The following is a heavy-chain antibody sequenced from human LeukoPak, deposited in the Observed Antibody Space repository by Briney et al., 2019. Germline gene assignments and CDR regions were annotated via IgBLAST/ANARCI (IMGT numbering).Heavy chain of an antibody. D-gene: IGHD2-15*01. CDR1: GFTFSSSW. CDR2: IKQDGSEK. Sequence: PGGSLRLSCAASGFTFSSSWMSWVRQAPGKGLEWVANIKQDGSEKYYVDSVKGRFTISRDNAKNSLYLQMNSLRAEDTAVYYCARLALQVNWFDPWGQGTLVTVSS. CDR3: ARLALQVNWFDP. V-gene: IGHV3-7*01. J-gene: IGHJ5*02.